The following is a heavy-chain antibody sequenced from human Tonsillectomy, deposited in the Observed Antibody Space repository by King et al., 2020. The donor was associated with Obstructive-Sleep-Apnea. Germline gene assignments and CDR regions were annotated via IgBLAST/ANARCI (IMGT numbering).Heavy chain of an antibody. Sequence: VQLVESGGGLFQPGGSLRLSCAASGFTFYSYWMHLVRQAPGKGLVWVSRIDSDGSSTSYADSVKGRFTISRDNAKNTLYLQMNSLRAEDTAVYYCARSTVFGLLIYYGMDVWGQGTTVTVSS. CDR3: ARSTVFGLLIYYGMDV. V-gene: IGHV3-74*01. J-gene: IGHJ6*02. D-gene: IGHD3/OR15-3a*01. CDR2: IDSDGSST. CDR1: GFTFYSYW.